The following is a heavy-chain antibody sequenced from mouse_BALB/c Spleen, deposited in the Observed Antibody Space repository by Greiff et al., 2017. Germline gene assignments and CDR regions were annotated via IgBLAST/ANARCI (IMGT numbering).Heavy chain of an antibody. CDR1: GYSITSDYA. D-gene: IGHD2-4*01. V-gene: IGHV3-2*02. Sequence: ESGPGLVKPSQSLSLTCTVTGYSITSDYAWNWIRQFPGNKLEWMGYINYSGSTSYNPSLKSRISITRDTSKNQFFLQLNSVTTEDTATYYCARDYDYGGFAYWGQGTLVTVSA. CDR2: INYSGST. CDR3: ARDYDYGGFAY. J-gene: IGHJ3*01.